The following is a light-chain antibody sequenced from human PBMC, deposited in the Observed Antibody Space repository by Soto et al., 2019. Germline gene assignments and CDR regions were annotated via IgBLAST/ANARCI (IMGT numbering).Light chain of an antibody. CDR3: QQFDNSLWT. CDR1: QSVGSRS. Sequence: EIVLTQSPGTLSLSPGERATLSCRASQSVGSRSLAWYQQKPGQAPRVLLYGTSERATGIPDRFSGSGSGTEFTLTISRLEPEDFAVYFCQQFDNSLWTFGQGTKVDIK. CDR2: GTS. J-gene: IGKJ1*01. V-gene: IGKV3-20*01.